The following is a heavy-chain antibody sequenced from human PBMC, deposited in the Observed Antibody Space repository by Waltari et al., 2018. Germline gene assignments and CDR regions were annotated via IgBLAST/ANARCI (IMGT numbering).Heavy chain of an antibody. CDR3: ARDGELSLYQNY. D-gene: IGHD3-16*02. V-gene: IGHV1-2*02. Sequence: QVQLVQSGAEVTKPGASVKVSCRASGYTFTGYYMPWVRQAPGQGLAWMGWINPNSGGTNYAQKFRGRVTMTRDTSNSTAYMELSRLRSDDTAVYYCARDGELSLYQNYWGQGTLVTVSS. CDR2: INPNSGGT. CDR1: GYTFTGYY. J-gene: IGHJ4*02.